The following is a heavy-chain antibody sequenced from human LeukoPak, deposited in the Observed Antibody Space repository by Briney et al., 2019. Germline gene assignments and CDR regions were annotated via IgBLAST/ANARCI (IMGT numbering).Heavy chain of an antibody. CDR3: ARSYGSGSWGDY. Sequence: GASVKVSCKASGYTFTGYYMDWVRQAPGQGLEWMGWINPNSGGTNYAQKFQGWVTMTRDTSISTAYMELSRLRSDDTAVYYCARSYGSGSWGDYWGQGTLVAVSS. CDR2: INPNSGGT. CDR1: GYTFTGYY. D-gene: IGHD3-10*01. J-gene: IGHJ4*02. V-gene: IGHV1-2*04.